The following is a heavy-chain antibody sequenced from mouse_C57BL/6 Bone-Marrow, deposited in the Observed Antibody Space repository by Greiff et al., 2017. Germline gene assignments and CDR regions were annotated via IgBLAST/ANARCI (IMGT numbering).Heavy chain of an antibody. J-gene: IGHJ2*01. Sequence: VQLQQSGAELVKPGASVKLSCTASGFNIKDYYMHWVKQRTEQGLEWIGRIDPEDGEPNYAPKFQGKATITADTASNTTYMQRSSLTSEDTAVYYYARGRQHMGYWGQGTTLTVSS. CDR1: GFNIKDYY. CDR2: IDPEDGEP. CDR3: ARGRQHMGY. V-gene: IGHV14-2*01. D-gene: IGHD3-2*01.